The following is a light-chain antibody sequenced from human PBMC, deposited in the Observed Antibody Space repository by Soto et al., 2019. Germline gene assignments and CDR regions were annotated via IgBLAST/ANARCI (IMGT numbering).Light chain of an antibody. V-gene: IGLV2-18*02. CDR2: EVN. CDR1: SSDIGSYNR. CDR3: NSFTTSSTYV. J-gene: IGLJ1*01. Sequence: QSVLTQPASVSGSPGQSITISCTGTSSDIGSYNRVSWYHQPPGTAPKLIIYEVNNRPSGVPDRFSGSKSGNTASLTISGLQAEDEADYYCNSFTTSSTYVFGTGTKVTVL.